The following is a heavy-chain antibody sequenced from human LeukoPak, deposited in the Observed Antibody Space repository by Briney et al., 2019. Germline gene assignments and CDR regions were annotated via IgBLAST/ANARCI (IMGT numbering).Heavy chain of an antibody. CDR1: GFTLGNYW. J-gene: IGHJ4*02. CDR3: VRHGHDCFDH. V-gene: IGHV3-7*05. CDR2: IDKGGSEK. Sequence: GGSLRLSCAASGFTLGNYWMGWVRRAPGKGLEWVANIDKGGSEKYSVDSVMGRFTISRDNAKNSLYLQMDSLRGEDTAVYYCVRHGHDCFDHWGQGTVVIVSS.